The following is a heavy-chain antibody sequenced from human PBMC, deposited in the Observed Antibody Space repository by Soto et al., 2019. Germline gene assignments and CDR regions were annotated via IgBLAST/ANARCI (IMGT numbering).Heavy chain of an antibody. J-gene: IGHJ5*02. CDR1: GFTFSDHH. CDR3: SRDLGS. V-gene: IGHV3-72*01. Sequence: EVQLVESGGGLVQPGGSLRLSCAASGFTFSDHHMDWVRQAPGKGLEWVGRTRNKANSYTTEYAASVKGRFTISRDDSNNSLYLQMNSLKYEDTAVYYCSRDLGSWGQGTLVTVSS. CDR2: TRNKANSYTT.